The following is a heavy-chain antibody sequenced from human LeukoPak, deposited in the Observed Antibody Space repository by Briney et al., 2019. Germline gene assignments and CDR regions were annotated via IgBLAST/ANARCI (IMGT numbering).Heavy chain of an antibody. CDR2: ISGGGGSS. V-gene: IGHV3-23*01. J-gene: IGHJ4*02. Sequence: GGSLRLSCAASGFTFTSYSMNWVRQAPGKGLEWVSTISGGGGSSYYADSVKGRFTISRDNSKNTLYLQVNSLRAEDTAVYYCAKGGKWDVTPFDYWGQGTLVTVSS. CDR3: AKGGKWDVTPFDY. CDR1: GFTFTSYS. D-gene: IGHD1-26*01.